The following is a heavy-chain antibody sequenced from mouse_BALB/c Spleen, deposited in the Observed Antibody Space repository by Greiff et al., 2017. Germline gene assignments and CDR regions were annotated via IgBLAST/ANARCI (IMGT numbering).Heavy chain of an antibody. Sequence: EVKLMESGGGLVQPGGSLRLSCATSGFTFTDYYMSWVRQPPGKALEWLGFIRNKANGYTTEYSASVKGRFTISRDNSQSILYLQMNTLRAEDSATYYCARDIRGDGFDYWGQGTTLTVSS. V-gene: IGHV7-3*02. D-gene: IGHD2-13*01. CDR1: GFTFTDYY. CDR3: ARDIRGDGFDY. J-gene: IGHJ2*01. CDR2: IRNKANGYTT.